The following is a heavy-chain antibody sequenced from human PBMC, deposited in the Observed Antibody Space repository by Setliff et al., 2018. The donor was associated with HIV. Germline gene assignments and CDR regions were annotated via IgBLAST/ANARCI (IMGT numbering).Heavy chain of an antibody. CDR1: DDSITGYY. CDR3: AREGSVRFFDL. CDR2: IFESGGT. Sequence: PSETLSLTCTVSDDSITGYYWSWIRQSPGKGLQCIGYIFESGGTNYNPSLRSRVTISMDTSKRQFSLKLTSVTVADTAVYYCAREGSVRFFDLWGRGTLVTVSS. V-gene: IGHV4-59*12. J-gene: IGHJ2*01.